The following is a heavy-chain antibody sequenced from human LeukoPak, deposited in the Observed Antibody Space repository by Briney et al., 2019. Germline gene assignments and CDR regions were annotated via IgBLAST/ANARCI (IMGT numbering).Heavy chain of an antibody. Sequence: SETLSLTCTVAGGSIIGYYWSWIRQPAGKGLEWIGRIYSSGSSNYNPSLKSRVARSVDTSKNHFSLKRNAVAAADKPVSYSARARRSRWDLDWFEPWGHGTLVTVSS. D-gene: IGHD6-13*01. CDR2: IYSSGSS. CDR3: ARARRSRWDLDWFEP. J-gene: IGHJ5*02. V-gene: IGHV4-4*07. CDR1: GGSIIGYY.